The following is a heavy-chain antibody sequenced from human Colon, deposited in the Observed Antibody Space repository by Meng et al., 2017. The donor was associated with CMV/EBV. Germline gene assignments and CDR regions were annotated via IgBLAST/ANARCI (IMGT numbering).Heavy chain of an antibody. Sequence: SVKGSWNLSAYTLTTYEINRVRQARGRGLEWMRWVITKSGGTRYTQEFQARVTMARDTSITTGYVELSRLRSGVTAVYLWVRGAGAYWGQGTLVTVSS. CDR1: AYTLTTYE. CDR3: VRGAGAY. D-gene: IGHD6-19*01. CDR2: VITKSGGT. V-gene: IGHV1-8*01. J-gene: IGHJ4*02.